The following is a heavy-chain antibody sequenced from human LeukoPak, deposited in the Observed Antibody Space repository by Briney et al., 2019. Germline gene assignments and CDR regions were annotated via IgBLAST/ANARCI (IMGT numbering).Heavy chain of an antibody. V-gene: IGHV4-39*01. CDR3: ASGWELRRGDAFDI. CDR1: GGSISSGSYY. J-gene: IGHJ3*02. CDR2: IYYSGST. D-gene: IGHD1-26*01. Sequence: SETLSLTCTVSGGSISSGSYYWSWIRQPAGKGLEWIGSIYYSGSTYYNPSLKSRVTISVDTSKNQFSLKLSSMTAADTAVYYCASGWELRRGDAFDIWGQGTMVTVSS.